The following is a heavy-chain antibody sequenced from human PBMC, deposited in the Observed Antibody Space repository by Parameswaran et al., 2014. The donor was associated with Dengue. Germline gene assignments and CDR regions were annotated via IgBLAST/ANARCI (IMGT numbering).Heavy chain of an antibody. CDR2: IDWDDDK. J-gene: IGHJ2*01. D-gene: IGHD2-8*02. V-gene: IGHV2-70*18. CDR3: ARILGGVENWYFDL. Sequence: VRQAPGKALEWLALIDWDDDKYYSTSLKTRLTISKDTSKNQVVLTMTNMDPVDTATYYCARILGGVENWYFDLWGRGTLVTVSS.